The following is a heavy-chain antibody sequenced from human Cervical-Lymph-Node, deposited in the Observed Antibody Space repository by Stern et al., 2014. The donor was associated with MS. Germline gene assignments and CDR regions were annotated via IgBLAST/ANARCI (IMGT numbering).Heavy chain of an antibody. J-gene: IGHJ6*02. CDR1: GIIFGGYV. D-gene: IGHD2-21*01. Sequence: EVQLVESGGGLVQPGGALRLSCAAAGIIFGGYVMHWVRQAPGKGLGWGAGISWNSGDIAYTDSVKGRFTISRDNAKNSLYLHMNSLRAEDTALYYCAKDLGEVFYYGMDVWGQGTTVTVSS. CDR3: AKDLGEVFYYGMDV. CDR2: ISWNSGDI. V-gene: IGHV3-9*01.